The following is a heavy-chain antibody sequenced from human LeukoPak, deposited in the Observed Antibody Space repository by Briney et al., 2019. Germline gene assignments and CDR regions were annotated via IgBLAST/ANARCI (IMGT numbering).Heavy chain of an antibody. D-gene: IGHD3-10*01. V-gene: IGHV3-23*01. J-gene: IGHJ4*02. CDR3: ARDRGFGEPDY. CDR2: ISGSGGST. Sequence: GGSLRLSCAASGFTFSSYAMTWVRQAPGKGLEWVSAISGSGGSTYYADSVKGRFTISRDNSKNTLYLQMNSLRVEDTAVYYCARDRGFGEPDYWGQGTLVTVSS. CDR1: GFTFSSYA.